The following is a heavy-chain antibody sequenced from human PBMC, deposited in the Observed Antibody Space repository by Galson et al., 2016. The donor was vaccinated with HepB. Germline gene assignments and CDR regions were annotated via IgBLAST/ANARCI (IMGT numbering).Heavy chain of an antibody. CDR2: ISYDGSSK. CDR1: GFTFSSYG. V-gene: IGHV3-30*03. Sequence: SLRLSCAASGFTFSSYGMHWVRQAPGKGLEWVAVISYDGSSKYYADSVKGRFTISRDNSKNTLYLQMNSLRAEDTAVYYCATGEDIVGVPAAMEPWGYYGMDVWGKGTTVTVSS. J-gene: IGHJ6*04. D-gene: IGHD2-2*01. CDR3: ATGEDIVGVPAAMEPWGYYGMDV.